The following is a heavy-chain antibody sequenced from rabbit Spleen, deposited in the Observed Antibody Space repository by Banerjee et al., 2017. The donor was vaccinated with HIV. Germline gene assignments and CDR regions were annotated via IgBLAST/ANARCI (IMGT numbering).Heavy chain of an antibody. CDR2: IDGGSSGST. CDR1: GFSFSSSYY. V-gene: IGHV1S40*01. CDR3: ARGVNAGANDYFNL. D-gene: IGHD4-2*01. Sequence: QSLEESGGDLVKTGASLTLTCTASGFSFSSSYYMCWVRQAPGKGLKWIACIDGGSSGSTYYASWAKGRFTVSKTSSTTVTLQMTSLTAADTATYFCARGVNAGANDYFNLWGPGTLVTVS. J-gene: IGHJ4*01.